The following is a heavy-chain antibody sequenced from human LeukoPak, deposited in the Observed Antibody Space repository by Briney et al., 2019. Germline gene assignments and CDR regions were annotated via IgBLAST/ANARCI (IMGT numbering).Heavy chain of an antibody. CDR2: IYHSGST. CDR1: GGCISSGGYY. Sequence: SETLSLTCTVSGGCISSGGYYWSWIRQPPGKGLEWIGYIYHSGSTYYNPSLKSRVTISVDRSKNQFSLKLISVTAADTAVYYCARFLNWNDCWGQGTLVTVSS. V-gene: IGHV4-30-2*01. CDR3: ARFLNWNDC. D-gene: IGHD2/OR15-2a*01. J-gene: IGHJ5*01.